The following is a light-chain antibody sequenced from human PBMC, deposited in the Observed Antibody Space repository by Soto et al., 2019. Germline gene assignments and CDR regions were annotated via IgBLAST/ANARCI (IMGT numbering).Light chain of an antibody. CDR3: QKFNTAPLT. V-gene: IGKV1-27*01. Sequence: DIQMTQSPSSLSASVGDRVTITCRASQDISGYLAWYQQKPGKVPKLLIYSASTLQSGVPSRFSGSGSGTEFTLTISSLQPEDVATYFCQKFNTAPLTFGQGTRLEIK. CDR2: SAS. CDR1: QDISGY. J-gene: IGKJ5*01.